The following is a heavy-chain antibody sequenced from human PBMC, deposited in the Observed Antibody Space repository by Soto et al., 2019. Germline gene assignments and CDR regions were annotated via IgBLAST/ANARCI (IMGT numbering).Heavy chain of an antibody. CDR3: ARSPSWETTVTPYYFDY. CDR1: RYTFISYD. CDR2: MNPKSGNT. D-gene: IGHD4-4*01. Sequence: QVQPVQSGAEVKKPGASVKVSCKASRYTFISYDINWVRQATGQGLEWMGWMNPKSGNTGYAQNFQGRVTMTRNTSISTAYMELSSLRSEDTAVYYCARSPSWETTVTPYYFDYWGQGTLVTVSS. J-gene: IGHJ4*02. V-gene: IGHV1-8*01.